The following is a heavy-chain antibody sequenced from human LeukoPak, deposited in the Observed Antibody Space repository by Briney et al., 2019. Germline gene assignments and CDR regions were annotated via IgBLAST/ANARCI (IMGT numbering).Heavy chain of an antibody. CDR1: GYTFTGYY. CDR2: INPNSGGT. D-gene: IGHD3-22*01. J-gene: IGHJ4*02. Sequence: ASVKVSCKASGYTFTGYYMHWVRQAPGRGLEWMGWINPNSGGTNYAQKFQGRVTMTRDTSISTAYMELSRLRSDDTAVYYCARDATLDYYDSSGYYSWGQGTLVTVSS. V-gene: IGHV1-2*02. CDR3: ARDATLDYYDSSGYYS.